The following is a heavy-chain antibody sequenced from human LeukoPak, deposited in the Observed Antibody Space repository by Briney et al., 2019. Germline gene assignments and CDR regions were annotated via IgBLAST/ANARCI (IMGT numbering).Heavy chain of an antibody. CDR2: ISWDGGST. J-gene: IGHJ4*02. CDR3: AKDVDTAFDY. Sequence: QAGGSLRLSCAASGFTFSSYGMSWVRQAPGKGLEWVSLISWDGGSTYYADSVKGRFTISRDNSKNSLYLQMNSLRTEDTALYYCAKDVDTAFDYWGQGTLVTVSS. CDR1: GFTFSSYG. D-gene: IGHD5-18*01. V-gene: IGHV3-43*01.